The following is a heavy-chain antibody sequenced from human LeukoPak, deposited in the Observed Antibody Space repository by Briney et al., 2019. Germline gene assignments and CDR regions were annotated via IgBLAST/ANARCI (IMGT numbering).Heavy chain of an antibody. CDR1: GFTFSSYA. D-gene: IGHD3-3*01. J-gene: IGHJ5*02. V-gene: IGHV3-23*01. Sequence: PGGSLRLSCAASGFTFSSYATSWVRQAPGKGLEWVSAISGSGGNTYYADSVKGRFTISRDNSKNTLYLQMNSLRAEDTAVYYCAKGPNYDFWSGSRWFDPWGQGTLVTVSS. CDR2: ISGSGGNT. CDR3: AKGPNYDFWSGSRWFDP.